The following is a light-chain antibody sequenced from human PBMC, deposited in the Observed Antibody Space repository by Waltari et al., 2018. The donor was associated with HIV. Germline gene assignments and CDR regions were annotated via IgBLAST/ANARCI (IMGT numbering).Light chain of an antibody. CDR2: RAS. CDR3: EHYNSYPYT. Sequence: DIQMTQSPSTLSASVGDRVIITCRASQSVGHWLAWYQQKPGKAPKLLIYRASSLDSGVPVRFSGNGSGTVFSLTINSLRADDFATYYCEHYNSYPYTFGQGTKVDIK. CDR1: QSVGHW. J-gene: IGKJ2*01. V-gene: IGKV1-5*03.